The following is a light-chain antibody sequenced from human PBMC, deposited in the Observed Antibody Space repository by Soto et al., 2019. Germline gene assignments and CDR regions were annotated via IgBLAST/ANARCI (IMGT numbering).Light chain of an antibody. CDR1: QTISRDD. J-gene: IGKJ3*01. CDR2: ATS. Sequence: EIVLTQSPGTLSLSPGETATLSCRTSQTISRDDLAWYQQRPGQAPRLLVSATSRRATGILDRFNGYGSGTDFTLTISSLEPEDFGVYYCYQYYSSPHTFGPGTKVDIK. V-gene: IGKV3-20*01. CDR3: YQYYSSPHT.